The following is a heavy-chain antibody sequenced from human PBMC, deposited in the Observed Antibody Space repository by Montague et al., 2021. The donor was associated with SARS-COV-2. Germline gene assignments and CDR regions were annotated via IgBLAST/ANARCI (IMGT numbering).Heavy chain of an antibody. Sequence: SETLSLTCAVSGGSITSENWWSWVRQPPGKGLEWIGEVYHSGSTNYNPSFKSRVTISADKSTNQFSLRLTSVTAADTAVFYCATRYYSDTRASNGVYWGQGALVTVSS. D-gene: IGHD2-8*01. J-gene: IGHJ4*02. CDR3: ATRYYSDTRASNGVY. CDR1: GGSITSENW. V-gene: IGHV4-4*02. CDR2: VYHSGST.